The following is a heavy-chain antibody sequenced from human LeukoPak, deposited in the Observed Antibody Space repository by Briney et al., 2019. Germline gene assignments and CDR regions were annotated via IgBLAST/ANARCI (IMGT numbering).Heavy chain of an antibody. CDR1: GFTFSHYG. CDR3: AKSHHVTAIDY. J-gene: IGHJ4*02. Sequence: GGSLRLSCAASGFTFSHYGMTWVRQAPGKGLEWVSAISGSGGSTYYAGSVKGRFAISRDNSKNTLYLQMNSLRADDTAVYYCAKSHHVTAIDYWGQGTLVTVSS. CDR2: ISGSGGST. V-gene: IGHV3-23*01. D-gene: IGHD2-21*02.